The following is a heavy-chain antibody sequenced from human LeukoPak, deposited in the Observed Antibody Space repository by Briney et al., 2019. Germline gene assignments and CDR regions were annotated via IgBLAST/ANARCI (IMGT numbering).Heavy chain of an antibody. CDR3: ARDYVWGSYRYTWAFYYYYYGMDV. Sequence: GASVKVSCKASGYTFTSYGISWVRQAPGQGLEWMGWISAYNGNTNYAQKLQGRVTMTTDTSTSTAYMELRSLRSDDTAVYYCARDYVWGSYRYTWAFYYYYYGMDVWGQGTTVTVSS. J-gene: IGHJ6*02. CDR1: GYTFTSYG. D-gene: IGHD3-16*02. CDR2: ISAYNGNT. V-gene: IGHV1-18*01.